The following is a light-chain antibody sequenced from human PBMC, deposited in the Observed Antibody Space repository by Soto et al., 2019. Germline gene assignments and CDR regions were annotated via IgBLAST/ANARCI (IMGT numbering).Light chain of an antibody. J-gene: IGKJ4*01. CDR2: DAS. CDR3: QQGKSFPLT. V-gene: IGKV3-11*01. CDR1: QSVSSY. Sequence: EIVLTQSPATLSLSPGERATLSCRASQSVSSYLAWYQQKPGQAPRLLIYDASNRATGIPARFSGSGSGTDFTLTISSLQPEDVATYYCQQGKSFPLTFGGGTKVDI.